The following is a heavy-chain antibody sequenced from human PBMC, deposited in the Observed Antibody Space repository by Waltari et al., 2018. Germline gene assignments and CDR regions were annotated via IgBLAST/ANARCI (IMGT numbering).Heavy chain of an antibody. CDR2: IYYIGST. Sequence: QVQLQESGPGLVKPSQTLSLTCTVSGGPISSGDYYWRWIRQPPGKGLGWIGFIYYIGSTYYNPSLKNRVTISVDTSKNQFSLKLSSVMAADTAVYYCAGESRIAAVRGPFDYWGQGTLVTVSS. D-gene: IGHD6-6*01. CDR1: GGPISSGDYY. V-gene: IGHV4-30-4*08. CDR3: AGESRIAAVRGPFDY. J-gene: IGHJ4*02.